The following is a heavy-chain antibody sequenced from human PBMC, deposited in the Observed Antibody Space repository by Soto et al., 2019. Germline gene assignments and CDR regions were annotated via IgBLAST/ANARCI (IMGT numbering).Heavy chain of an antibody. CDR2: IKSKTDGGTT. CDR3: TTDHAVAGADYYYYGMDV. J-gene: IGHJ6*02. Sequence: GGSLRLSCAAPGFTFSNAWMNWVRQAPGKGLEWVGRIKSKTDGGTTDYAAPVKGRFTISRDDSKNTLYLQMNSLKTEDTAVYYCTTDHAVAGADYYYYGMDVWGQGTTVTVSS. CDR1: GFTFSNAW. V-gene: IGHV3-15*07. D-gene: IGHD6-19*01.